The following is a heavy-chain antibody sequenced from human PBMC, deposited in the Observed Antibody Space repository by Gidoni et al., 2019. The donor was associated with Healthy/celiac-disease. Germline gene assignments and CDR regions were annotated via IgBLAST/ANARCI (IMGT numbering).Heavy chain of an antibody. CDR1: GFTFSSYS. CDR2: ISSSSSYI. CDR3: ARDFEAYGSGSYYSDWFDP. V-gene: IGHV3-21*01. Sequence: EVQLVESGGGLVKPGGSLRLSCAASGFTFSSYSMNWVRQAPGKGLEWVSSISSSSSYIYYADSVKGRFTISRDNAKNSLYLQMNSLRAEDTAVYYCARDFEAYGSGSYYSDWFDPWGQGTLVTVSS. J-gene: IGHJ5*02. D-gene: IGHD3-10*01.